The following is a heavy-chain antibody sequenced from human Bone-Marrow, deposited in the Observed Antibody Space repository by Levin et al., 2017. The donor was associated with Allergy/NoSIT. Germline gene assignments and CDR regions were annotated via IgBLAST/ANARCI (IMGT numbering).Heavy chain of an antibody. CDR3: ASSVVTTYDY. D-gene: IGHD2-21*02. CDR2: IYYSGST. CDR1: GGSISSSSYY. V-gene: IGHV4-39*01. J-gene: IGHJ4*02. Sequence: GSLRLSCTVSGGSISSSSYYWGWIRQPPGKGLEWIGSIYYSGSTYYNPSLKSRVTISVDTSKNQFSLKLSSVTAADTAVYYCASSVVTTYDYWGQGTLVTVSS.